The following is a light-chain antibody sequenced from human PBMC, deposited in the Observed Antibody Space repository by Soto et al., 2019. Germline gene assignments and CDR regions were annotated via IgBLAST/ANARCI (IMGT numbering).Light chain of an antibody. CDR2: GVT. J-gene: IGLJ2*01. Sequence: QSVLTQPASVSGSTGQSITISCTGTSSDVGGYNYVSWYQQHPGKAPKLMIYGVTNRPSGVSNRFSGSKSGNTASLTISGLQAEDEADYYCSSYTSTTTLSVVFGGGTKLTVL. CDR3: SSYTSTTTLSVV. CDR1: SSDVGGYNY. V-gene: IGLV2-14*01.